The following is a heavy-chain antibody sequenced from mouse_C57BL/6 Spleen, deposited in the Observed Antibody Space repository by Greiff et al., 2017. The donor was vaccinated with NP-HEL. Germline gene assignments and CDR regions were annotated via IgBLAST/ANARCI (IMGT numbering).Heavy chain of an antibody. CDR3: ARWGFITTVVAPYYFDY. CDR2: IYPGDGDT. D-gene: IGHD1-1*01. V-gene: IGHV1-82*01. J-gene: IGHJ2*01. Sequence: QVQLQQSGPELVKPGASVKISCKASGYAFSSSWMNWVKQRPGKGLEWIGRIYPGDGDTNYNGKFKGKATLTADKSSSTAYMQLSSLTSEDSAVYFCARWGFITTVVAPYYFDYWGQGTTLTVSS. CDR1: GYAFSSSW.